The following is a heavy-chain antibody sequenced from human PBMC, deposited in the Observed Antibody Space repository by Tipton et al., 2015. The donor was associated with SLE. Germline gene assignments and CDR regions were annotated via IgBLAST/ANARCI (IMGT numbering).Heavy chain of an antibody. CDR3: ARGSPTGTTRLDY. D-gene: IGHD1-7*01. CDR2: IYYSGST. J-gene: IGHJ4*02. V-gene: IGHV4-38-2*01. Sequence: TLSLTCAVSGYSITYDHNWGWIRQPPGKGLEWIGSIYYSGSTYYNPSLKSRVTISVDTSKSQFSLKLSSVTAADTAVYYCARGSPTGTTRLDYWGRETLVTVSS. CDR1: GYSITYDHN.